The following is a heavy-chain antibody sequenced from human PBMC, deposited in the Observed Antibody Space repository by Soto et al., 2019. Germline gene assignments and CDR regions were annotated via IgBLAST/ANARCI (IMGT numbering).Heavy chain of an antibody. D-gene: IGHD3-22*01. J-gene: IGHJ6*02. CDR2: IVVGSGNT. Sequence: SVKVSCKASGFTFTSSAVQWVRQARGQRLEWIGWIVVGSGNTNYAQKFQERVTITRDMSTSTAYMELSSLRSEDTAVYYCAVPYDSSGYYGETFSGMDVWGQGTTVPVSS. CDR3: AVPYDSSGYYGETFSGMDV. V-gene: IGHV1-58*01. CDR1: GFTFTSSA.